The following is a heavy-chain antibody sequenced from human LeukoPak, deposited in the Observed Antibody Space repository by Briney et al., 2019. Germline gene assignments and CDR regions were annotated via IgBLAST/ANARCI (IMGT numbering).Heavy chain of an antibody. CDR3: ARDIVVVPAAKRGINYYYYGMDV. CDR1: GGSFSGYY. V-gene: IGHV4-34*01. D-gene: IGHD2-2*01. CDR2: INHSGST. Sequence: SETLSLTCAVYGGSFSGYYWSWIRQPPGKGLEWIGEINHSGSTNYNPSLKSRVTISVDTSKNQFSLKLSSVTAADTAVYYCARDIVVVPAAKRGINYYYYGMDVWGQGTTVTVSS. J-gene: IGHJ6*02.